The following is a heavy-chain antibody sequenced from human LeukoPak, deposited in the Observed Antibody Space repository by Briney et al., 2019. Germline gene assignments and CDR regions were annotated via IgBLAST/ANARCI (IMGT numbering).Heavy chain of an antibody. CDR1: GGSFSGYY. D-gene: IGHD5-12*01. CDR3: ARGRISGTNWFDP. J-gene: IGHJ5*02. CDR2: INHSGST. V-gene: IGHV4-34*01. Sequence: SETLSLTCAVYGGSFSGYYWSWIRQPPGKGLEWIGEINHSGSTNYNPSLKSRVTISVDTSKNQFSLKLSSVTAADTAVYYCARGRISGTNWFDPWGQGTLVTVSS.